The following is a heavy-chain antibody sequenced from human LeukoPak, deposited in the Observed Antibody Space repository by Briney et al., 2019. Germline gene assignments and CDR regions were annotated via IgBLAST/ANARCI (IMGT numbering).Heavy chain of an antibody. Sequence: ISAYDGETRYAQKFQGRVTLTTDTSTGTVYMEMRRLRSDDTAVYYCARGGKNYFDFWGQGTLVTVPS. J-gene: IGHJ4*02. CDR3: ARGGKNYFDF. CDR2: ISAYDGET. D-gene: IGHD1-26*01. V-gene: IGHV1-18*01.